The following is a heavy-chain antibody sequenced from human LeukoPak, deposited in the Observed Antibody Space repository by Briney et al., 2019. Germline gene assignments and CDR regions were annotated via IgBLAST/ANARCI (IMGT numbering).Heavy chain of an antibody. CDR1: GYTFTSYA. CDR3: ARDPGELAGNWFDP. D-gene: IGHD1-26*01. CDR2: INAGNGNT. Sequence: ASVKVSCKASGYTFTSYAMHWVRQAPGQRPEWMGWINAGNGNTKYSQKFQGRVTITRDTSASTAYMGLSSLRSEDTAVYYCARDPGELAGNWFDPWGQGTLVTVSS. J-gene: IGHJ5*02. V-gene: IGHV1-3*01.